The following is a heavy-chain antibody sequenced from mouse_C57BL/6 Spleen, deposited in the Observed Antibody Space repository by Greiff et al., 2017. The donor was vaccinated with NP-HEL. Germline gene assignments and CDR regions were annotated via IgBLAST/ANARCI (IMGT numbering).Heavy chain of an antibody. D-gene: IGHD1-1*01. CDR3: ARHEEALDYYGSSWFAY. CDR2: FYPGSGSI. Sequence: VQLQQSGAELVKPGASVKLSCKASGYTFTEYTIHWVKQRSGQGLEWIGWFYPGSGSIKYNEKFKDKATLTADKSSSTVYMELSRLTSEDSAVYFCARHEEALDYYGSSWFAYWGQGTLVTVSA. CDR1: GYTFTEYT. V-gene: IGHV1-62-2*01. J-gene: IGHJ3*01.